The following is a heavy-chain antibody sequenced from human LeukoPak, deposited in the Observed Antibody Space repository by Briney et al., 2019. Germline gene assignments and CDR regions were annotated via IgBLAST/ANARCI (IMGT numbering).Heavy chain of an antibody. Sequence: GRSLRLSCVASGFSFSTSWMTWVRQAPGKGLEWVANIRNDGRNIHYADSVKGRFTISRDNSKNTLYLQMSSLRAEDTAEYYCATRLSWTGLLDYWGRGTMVVVVS. J-gene: IGHJ4*02. CDR2: IRNDGRNI. D-gene: IGHD3/OR15-3a*01. V-gene: IGHV3-33*08. CDR1: GFSFSTSW. CDR3: ATRLSWTGLLDY.